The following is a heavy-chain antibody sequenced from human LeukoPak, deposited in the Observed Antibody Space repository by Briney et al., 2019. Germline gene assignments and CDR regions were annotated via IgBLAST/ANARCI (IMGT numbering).Heavy chain of an antibody. Sequence: PGGSLRLSCATSGFTFITYGMHWVRQAPGKGLEWVAFIPFDGSYKYYADSVTGRFTISRDNSKNTLFLQMNSLSSEDTAVYYCAKGYDYGDVPDPNYFFDYWGQGTLVTVFS. J-gene: IGHJ4*02. V-gene: IGHV3-30*02. D-gene: IGHD4-17*01. CDR3: AKGYDYGDVPDPNYFFDY. CDR2: IPFDGSYK. CDR1: GFTFITYG.